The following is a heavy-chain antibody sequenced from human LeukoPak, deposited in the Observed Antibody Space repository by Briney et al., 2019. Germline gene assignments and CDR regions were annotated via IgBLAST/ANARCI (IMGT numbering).Heavy chain of an antibody. CDR3: AKGPLRGTAAAIDY. CDR1: GFTFNNYG. D-gene: IGHD2-2*01. J-gene: IGHJ4*02. CDR2: ISYDGRNI. V-gene: IGHV3-30*18. Sequence: GGTLRLSCAASGFTFNNYGMHWVRQAPGKGLEWVAVISYDGRNIHYPDSVKGRFTISRDISTDTLWLQMDSLRTEDTAVYYCAKGPLRGTAAAIDYWGQGTLVTVSS.